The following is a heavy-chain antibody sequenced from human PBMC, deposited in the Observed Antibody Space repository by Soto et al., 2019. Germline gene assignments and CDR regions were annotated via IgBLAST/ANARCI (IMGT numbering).Heavy chain of an antibody. CDR2: INPNSGGT. V-gene: IGHV1-2*02. Sequence: GASVKVSCKASGYTFTGYYMHWVRQAPGQGLEWMGWINPNSGGTNYAQKFQGRVTMTRDTSISTAYMELSRLRSDDTAVYYCARAGYSSSWSNWFDPWGQGTLVTVSS. CDR3: ARAGYSSSWSNWFDP. J-gene: IGHJ5*02. D-gene: IGHD6-13*01. CDR1: GYTFTGYY.